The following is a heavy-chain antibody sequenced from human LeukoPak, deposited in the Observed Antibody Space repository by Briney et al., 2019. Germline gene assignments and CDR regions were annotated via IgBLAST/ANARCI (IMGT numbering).Heavy chain of an antibody. CDR1: GGSVSSGSYY. J-gene: IGHJ5*02. V-gene: IGHV4-61*01. CDR2: IYYSGST. CDR3: AREPLRAESRWFDP. Sequence: SETLSLTCTVSGGSVSSGSYYWSWIRQPPGKGLEWIGYIYYSGSTNYNPSLKSRVIISVDTSKNQFSLKLSSVTAADTAVYYCAREPLRAESRWFDPWGQGILVTVSS. D-gene: IGHD1-26*01.